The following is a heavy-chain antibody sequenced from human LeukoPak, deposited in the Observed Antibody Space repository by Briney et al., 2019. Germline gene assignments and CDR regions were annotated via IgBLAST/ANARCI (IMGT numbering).Heavy chain of an antibody. CDR1: GFTFSDYY. CDR2: ISSSGSTI. V-gene: IGHV3-11*04. J-gene: IGHJ6*03. Sequence: PGGSLRLSCAASGFTFSDYYMSWIRQAPGKGLEWVSYISSSGSTIYYADSVKGRFTISRDNAKNSLYLQMNSLRAEDTAVYYCARTITIFNPPSWACYYYMDVWGKGTTVTVSS. CDR3: ARTITIFNPPSWACYYYMDV. D-gene: IGHD3-3*01.